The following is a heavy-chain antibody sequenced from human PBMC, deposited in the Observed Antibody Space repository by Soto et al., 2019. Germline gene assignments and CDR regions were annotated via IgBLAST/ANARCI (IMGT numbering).Heavy chain of an antibody. J-gene: IGHJ6*02. V-gene: IGHV3-11*01. Sequence: QVQLVESGGGLVKPGGSLRLSCAASGFTFSDYYMSWIRQSPGKGLEWVSYISSSGSTIYYADSVKGRFTISRDNVKNSLYLQMDSRRAEGTAVYYCARLDGNDNDSGSYYYYEYGVDVWGQAKTVTVSS. CDR2: ISSSGSTI. CDR1: GFTFSDYY. CDR3: ARLDGNDNDSGSYYYYEYGVDV. D-gene: IGHD3-22*01.